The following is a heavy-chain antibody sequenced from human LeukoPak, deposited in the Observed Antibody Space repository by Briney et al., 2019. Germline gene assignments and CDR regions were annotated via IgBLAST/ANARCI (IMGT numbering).Heavy chain of an antibody. CDR2: TYYRSKWYS. D-gene: IGHD6-19*01. J-gene: IGHJ4*02. Sequence: SQTLSLTCVISGDSVSNNNAAWNCIRQSPSRGLEWLGRTYYRSKWYSDYAASVQGRITVNPDTSKNQFSLQLNSVTLEDTAVYYCARGNSGVAVARFDYWGQGTLVTVSS. CDR1: GDSVSNNNAA. V-gene: IGHV6-1*01. CDR3: ARGNSGVAVARFDY.